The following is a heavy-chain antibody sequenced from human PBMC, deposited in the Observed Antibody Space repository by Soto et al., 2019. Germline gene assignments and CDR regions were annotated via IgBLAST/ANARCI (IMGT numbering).Heavy chain of an antibody. D-gene: IGHD2-15*01. J-gene: IGHJ5*02. V-gene: IGHV4-34*01. CDR3: ARERGRYCSGESCYPFGP. CDR2: INDSGST. Sequence: SETMSVTCAVDGGAFRGYYLSWIRQTPGKGLEWLGEINDSGSTNYNPSLKSRITISLDTSKKEISLRLSSVTAADTAVYYCARERGRYCSGESCYPFGPWGQGALVTVSS. CDR1: GGAFRGYY.